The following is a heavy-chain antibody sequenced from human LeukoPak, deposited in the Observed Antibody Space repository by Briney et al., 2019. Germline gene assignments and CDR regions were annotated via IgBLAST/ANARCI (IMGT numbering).Heavy chain of an antibody. Sequence: PSETLSLTCAVYGGSFSGYYWSWIRQPPGKGLEWIGEINHSGSTNYNPSLKSRVTISVDTSKNQFSLKLSSVTAADTAVYYCAAEAAAGTRSDYWGQGTLVTVSS. CDR1: GGSFSGYY. CDR2: INHSGST. J-gene: IGHJ4*02. D-gene: IGHD6-13*01. V-gene: IGHV4-34*01. CDR3: AAEAAAGTRSDY.